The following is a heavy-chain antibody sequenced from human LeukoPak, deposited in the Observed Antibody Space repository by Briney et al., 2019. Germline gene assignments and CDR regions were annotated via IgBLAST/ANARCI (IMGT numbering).Heavy chain of an antibody. J-gene: IGHJ4*02. Sequence: PGGSLRLSCAAPGFTFSNYGMHWVRQAPGKGLEWVAVTWNGGNDKYYADSVKGRFTISRDDSKKTMYLQMNSLRAEDTAVYYCARERGVRGDIITEYFDYWGQGTLVTVSS. V-gene: IGHV3-33*01. CDR2: TWNGGNDK. CDR1: GFTFSNYG. CDR3: ARERGVRGDIITEYFDY. D-gene: IGHD3-10*01.